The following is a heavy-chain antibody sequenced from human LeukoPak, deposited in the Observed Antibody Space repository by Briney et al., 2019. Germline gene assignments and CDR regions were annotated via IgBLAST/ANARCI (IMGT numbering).Heavy chain of an antibody. J-gene: IGHJ6*02. CDR3: ARYYYGLGDYGMDV. CDR1: GGTFSSYA. V-gene: IGHV1-69*13. CDR2: IIPIFGTA. Sequence: EASVKVSCKASGGTFSSYAISWVRQAPGQGLEWMGGIIPIFGTANYAQKFQGRVTITADESTSTAYMELRSLRSDDTAVYYCARYYYGLGDYGMDVWGQGTTVTVSS. D-gene: IGHD3-10*01.